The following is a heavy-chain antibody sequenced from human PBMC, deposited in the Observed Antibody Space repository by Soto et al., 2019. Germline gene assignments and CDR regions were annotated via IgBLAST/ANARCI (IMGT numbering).Heavy chain of an antibody. Sequence: EVQLSESGGGWVQPGGSLRLSCAASGFTFNKYAMMWVRQAPGKGLEWVAGILGSGGTYHADSVKGRFTISKDNSLSTLYLQMDFLRADDTAVYYCAKDAVYGDGFWLPESWGQGTLVIVSS. CDR1: GFTFNKYA. CDR3: AKDAVYGDGFWLPES. J-gene: IGHJ5*02. D-gene: IGHD4-17*01. V-gene: IGHV3-23*01. CDR2: ILGSGGT.